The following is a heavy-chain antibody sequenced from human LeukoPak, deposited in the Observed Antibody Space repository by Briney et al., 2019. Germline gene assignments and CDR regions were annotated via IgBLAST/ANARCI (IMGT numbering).Heavy chain of an antibody. D-gene: IGHD3-10*01. V-gene: IGHV3-13*01. CDR1: GFTFSSYD. Sequence: GGSLRLSCAASGFTFSSYDMHWVRQVTGKGLEWVSAIGTAGDTYYPGSVKGRFTISRENAKNSLYLQMNSLRAGDTAVYYCARGTSSYGSGWFDPWGQGTLVTVSS. J-gene: IGHJ5*02. CDR2: IGTAGDT. CDR3: ARGTSSYGSGWFDP.